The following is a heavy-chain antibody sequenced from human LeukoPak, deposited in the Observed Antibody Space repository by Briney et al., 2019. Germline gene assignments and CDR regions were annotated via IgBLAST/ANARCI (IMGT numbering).Heavy chain of an antibody. V-gene: IGHV5-51*01. CDR2: IYPGDSGT. CDR1: GYSFTSYW. J-gene: IGHJ6*02. D-gene: IGHD2-2*01. CDR3: ARHSYCSSTTCYYYYGMDV. Sequence: GESLKISCKGSGYSFTSYWIGWVRQMPGKGLEWMGIIYPGDSGTRYSPSFQGQVTISADKSISTAYLQWSSLKASDTAVYYCARHSYCSSTTCYYYYGMDVWGQGTTVTVSS.